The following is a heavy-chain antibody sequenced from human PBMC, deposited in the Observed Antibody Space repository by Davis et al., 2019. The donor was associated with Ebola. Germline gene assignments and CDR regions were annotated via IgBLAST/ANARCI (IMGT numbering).Heavy chain of an antibody. Sequence: AASVKVSCKASGYMFTNYGISWVRQAPGQGLEWMGWISGYNGNTDYAQTVQGRVSMTTDTSTSTAYMELRSLRSDDTAVYYCARDPVVGATDYWGQGTLVTVSS. V-gene: IGHV1-18*04. D-gene: IGHD1-26*01. CDR3: ARDPVVGATDY. CDR1: GYMFTNYG. J-gene: IGHJ4*02. CDR2: ISGYNGNT.